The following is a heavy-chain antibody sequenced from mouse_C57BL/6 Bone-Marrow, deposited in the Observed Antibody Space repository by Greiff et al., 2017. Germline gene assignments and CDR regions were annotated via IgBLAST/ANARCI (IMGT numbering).Heavy chain of an antibody. CDR1: GFTFSDYY. CDR3: ARRWSRMDY. Sequence: DVHLVESGGGLVQPGGSLKLSCAASGFTFSDYYMYWVRQTPEKRLEWVAYISNGGGSTYYPDTVKGRFTISRDNAKNTLYLQMSRLKSEDTAMYYCARRWSRMDYWGQGTSVTVSS. CDR2: ISNGGGST. D-gene: IGHD1-1*02. V-gene: IGHV5-12*01. J-gene: IGHJ4*01.